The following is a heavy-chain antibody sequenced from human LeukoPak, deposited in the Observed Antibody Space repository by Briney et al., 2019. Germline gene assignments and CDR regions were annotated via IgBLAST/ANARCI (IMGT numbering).Heavy chain of an antibody. CDR2: IYYSGST. CDR3: ARTYYYDSSGYDAFDI. CDR1: GGSISSSSYY. J-gene: IGHJ3*02. Sequence: SETLSLTCTVSGGSISSSSYYWGWIRQPPGKGLEWIGSIYYSGSTYYNPSLKSRVTLPVDTSKNQFSLKLSSVTAADTAVYYCARTYYYDSSGYDAFDIWGQGTMVTVSS. V-gene: IGHV4-39*01. D-gene: IGHD3-22*01.